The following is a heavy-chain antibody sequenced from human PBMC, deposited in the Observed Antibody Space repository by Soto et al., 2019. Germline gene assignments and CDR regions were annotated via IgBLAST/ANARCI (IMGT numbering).Heavy chain of an antibody. V-gene: IGHV4-59*01. D-gene: IGHD3-22*01. J-gene: IGHJ4*02. CDR3: AKIAYDSSGFLQIYFDS. CDR2: ISFSGSV. CDR1: GASISHFY. Sequence: SETLSLTCSVSGASISHFYWSWIRQSPGRGLEWIGYISFSGSVNYNPSLKSRVTMTIDTPASQFSLNLTSVTAADTGVYYCAKIAYDSSGFLQIYFDSWGQGTLVTVSS.